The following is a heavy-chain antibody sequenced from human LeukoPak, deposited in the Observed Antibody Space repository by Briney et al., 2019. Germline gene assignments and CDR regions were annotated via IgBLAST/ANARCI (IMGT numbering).Heavy chain of an antibody. Sequence: GGSLRLSCAASGFTFSSYAMSWVRQAPGKGLEWVSAISGSGGSTYYADSVKGRFTISRNNSKNTLYLQMNSLRAEDTAVYYCAKGTYGSGSYYNSWGQGTLVTVSS. CDR1: GFTFSSYA. D-gene: IGHD3-10*01. J-gene: IGHJ4*02. CDR2: ISGSGGST. CDR3: AKGTYGSGSYYNS. V-gene: IGHV3-23*01.